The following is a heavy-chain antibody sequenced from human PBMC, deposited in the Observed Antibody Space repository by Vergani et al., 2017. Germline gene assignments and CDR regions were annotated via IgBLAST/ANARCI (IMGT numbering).Heavy chain of an antibody. J-gene: IGHJ6*02. Sequence: EVQLLESGGDLVQPGGSLRLSCAASGFTFNHSAMNWVRQAPGKGLEWVSGISGSGGSTYYTGSVKGRFTISRDSSKNTLYLQMNSLSAGDTAVYYCAKANHRNSGDDYLYYYHAMDVWGQGTTVTVSS. D-gene: IGHD5-12*01. V-gene: IGHV3-23*01. CDR3: AKANHRNSGDDYLYYYHAMDV. CDR2: ISGSGGST. CDR1: GFTFNHSA.